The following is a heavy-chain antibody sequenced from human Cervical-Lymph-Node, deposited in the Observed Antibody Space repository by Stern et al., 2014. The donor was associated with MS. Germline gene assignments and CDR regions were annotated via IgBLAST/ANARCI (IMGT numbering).Heavy chain of an antibody. CDR3: ARGGGGHSNLLLDY. CDR2: ISTDGIST. CDR1: GFPYSTYW. Sequence: EVQLVQSGGGLVQPGGSLRLSCAASGFPYSTYWLHWVRHPPGKGLEWVSRISTDGISTRYADAVKGRFTVSRDNAKSTVYLQMNGLGAEDTAVYYCARGGGGHSNLLLDYWGQGTLVTVSS. V-gene: IGHV3-74*02. D-gene: IGHD3-16*01. J-gene: IGHJ4*02.